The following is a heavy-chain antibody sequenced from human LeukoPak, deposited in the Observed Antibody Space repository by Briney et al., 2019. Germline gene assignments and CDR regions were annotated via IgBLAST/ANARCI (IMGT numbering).Heavy chain of an antibody. CDR2: ISTCHSPI. CDR3: ARSGHGISTNCYNIWKRRFYGMEV. Sequence: GGSLILSCAAYLLTFTYYYMTTIRLSPAKGQEWVSSISTCHSPISYAASVKGRFTISRHNAKISLSLQMNSLRPEDTDVYYCARSGHGISTNCYNIWKRRFYGMEVWGQGITVTVS. J-gene: IGHJ6*02. CDR1: LLTFTYYY. D-gene: IGHD2-2*02. V-gene: IGHV3-11*01.